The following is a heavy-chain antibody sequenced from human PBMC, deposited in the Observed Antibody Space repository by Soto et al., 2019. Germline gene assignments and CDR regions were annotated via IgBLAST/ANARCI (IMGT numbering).Heavy chain of an antibody. J-gene: IGHJ4*02. CDR3: ARVASDYINSVDH. Sequence: EVQLLESGGGLLKPGGSLRLSCAASGFTFNAYAMTWVRQAPGKGLEWVSAIGGSGGNRYYAASVKGRFTISRDNSKHTLDLQMSRLRVEYTAVYYCARVASDYINSVDHWGQGILVTVSS. D-gene: IGHD4-4*01. CDR2: IGGSGGNR. V-gene: IGHV3-23*01. CDR1: GFTFNAYA.